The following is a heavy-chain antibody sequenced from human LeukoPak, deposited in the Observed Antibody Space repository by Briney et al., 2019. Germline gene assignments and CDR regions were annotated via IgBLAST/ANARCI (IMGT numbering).Heavy chain of an antibody. CDR1: GFSFSDAW. Sequence: GGSLRLSCAASGFSFSDAWMNWGRQAPGKGLEWVGHIRSKADGGTPDYIAPVKGRFTISRDDSKDTLYLQMNSLNTEATAMYYCTTRSPARYCSDGACYSSADYWGQGTLVTVSS. D-gene: IGHD2-15*01. CDR3: TTRSPARYCSDGACYSSADY. V-gene: IGHV3-15*07. CDR2: IRSKADGGTP. J-gene: IGHJ4*02.